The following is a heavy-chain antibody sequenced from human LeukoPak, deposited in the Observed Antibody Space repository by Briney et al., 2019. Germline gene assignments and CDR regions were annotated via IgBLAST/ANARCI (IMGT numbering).Heavy chain of an antibody. CDR3: AKDRRLLWFGESDY. Sequence: GGSLRLSCAASGFTFSDYYMSWVRQAPGKGLEGVAFIQYDGSHKYYADSVKGRFTISRDNSKNTLYLQMNSLRPEDTAVYYCAKDRRLLWFGESDYWGQGTLVTVSS. D-gene: IGHD3-10*01. J-gene: IGHJ4*02. CDR2: IQYDGSHK. CDR1: GFTFSDYY. V-gene: IGHV3-30*02.